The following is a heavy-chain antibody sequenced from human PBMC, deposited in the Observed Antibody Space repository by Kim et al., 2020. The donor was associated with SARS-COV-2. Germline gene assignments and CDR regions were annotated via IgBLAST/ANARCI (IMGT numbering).Heavy chain of an antibody. J-gene: IGHJ4*02. D-gene: IGHD3-22*01. Sequence: SVKVSCKASGGTFSSYAISWVRQAPGQGLEWMGRIIPILGIANYAQKFQGRVTITADKSTSTAYMELSSLRSEDTAVYYCARSYYDSSGYFDYWGQGTLVTVSS. V-gene: IGHV1-69*04. CDR3: ARSYYDSSGYFDY. CDR2: IIPILGIA. CDR1: GGTFSSYA.